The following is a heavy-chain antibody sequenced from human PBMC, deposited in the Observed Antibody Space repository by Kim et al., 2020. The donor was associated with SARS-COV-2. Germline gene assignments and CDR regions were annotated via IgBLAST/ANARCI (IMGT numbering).Heavy chain of an antibody. CDR3: ARDVRFGLFDY. CDR2: IKQDGSGE. Sequence: GGSLRLSCAASGFTFSSFWMSWARQAPGKGLEWVAVIKQDGSGEYYVDSVRGRFTVSRDNAKNSLFLQMNSLKAEDTAVYYCARDVRFGLFDYWGQGTLVTVSS. D-gene: IGHD3-10*01. CDR1: GFTFSSFW. V-gene: IGHV3-7*01. J-gene: IGHJ4*02.